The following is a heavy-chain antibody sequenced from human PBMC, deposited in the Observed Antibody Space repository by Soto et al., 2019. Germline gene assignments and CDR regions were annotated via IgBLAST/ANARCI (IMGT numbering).Heavy chain of an antibody. Sequence: EALSLTDPGSGVSITSSWLNWFRQSPGKGLEWIGQISDRGDINYNPPLESRVAISTDTSKNQVSLTLTAVNAADTAVYFCARGRHWFGPWGQGTLVKVS. V-gene: IGHV4-59*08. CDR3: ARGRHWFGP. CDR1: GVSITSSW. J-gene: IGHJ5*02. CDR2: ISDRGDI.